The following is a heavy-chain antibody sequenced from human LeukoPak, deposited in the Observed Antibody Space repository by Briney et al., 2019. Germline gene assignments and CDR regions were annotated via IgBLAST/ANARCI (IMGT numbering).Heavy chain of an antibody. Sequence: SETLSLTCTVSGDSISRYYWSWIRQPPGKGLEWIGYIFYSGSTNYNPSLESRVTISVDTSKNQFSLKLSSVTAADTAVYYCARDKGGDYVRVAFDIWGQGTMVTVSS. J-gene: IGHJ3*02. CDR1: GDSISRYY. CDR2: IFYSGST. CDR3: ARDKGGDYVRVAFDI. V-gene: IGHV4-59*01. D-gene: IGHD4-17*01.